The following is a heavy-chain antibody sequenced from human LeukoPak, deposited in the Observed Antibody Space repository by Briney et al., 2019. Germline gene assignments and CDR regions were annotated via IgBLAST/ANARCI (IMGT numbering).Heavy chain of an antibody. CDR1: GGSISSGSYY. Sequence: PSQTLSLTCTVSGGSISSGSYYWSWIRQPAGKGLEWIGRIYTSGSTNYNPSLKSRVTISVDTSKNQFSLKLSSVTAADTAVYYCARVFRPSLTVFIIRGAFDIWGQGTMVTVSS. J-gene: IGHJ3*02. CDR2: IYTSGST. CDR3: ARVFRPSLTVFIIRGAFDI. D-gene: IGHD3-3*01. V-gene: IGHV4-61*02.